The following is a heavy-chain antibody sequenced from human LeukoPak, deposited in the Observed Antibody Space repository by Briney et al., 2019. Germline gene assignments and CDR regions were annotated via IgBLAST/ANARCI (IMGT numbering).Heavy chain of an antibody. D-gene: IGHD3-22*01. Sequence: SETLSLTCTVSGGSISSYYWSWIRQPPGKGLEWIGYIYYSGSTNYNPSLKSRVTISVDTSKNQFSLKLSSVTAADTAVYYCARDLYYYDSSGYPHAFDIWGQGTMVTVSP. CDR3: ARDLYYYDSSGYPHAFDI. J-gene: IGHJ3*02. CDR1: GGSISSYY. V-gene: IGHV4-59*01. CDR2: IYYSGST.